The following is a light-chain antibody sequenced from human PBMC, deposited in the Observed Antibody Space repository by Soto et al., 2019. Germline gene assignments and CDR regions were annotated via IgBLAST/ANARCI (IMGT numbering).Light chain of an antibody. V-gene: IGLV2-14*03. Sequence: QSALTQPASVSGSPGQSITISCTGTSSDIGNYNFVSWYQQHPGKAPKVMIYDVSNRPSGVSNRFSGSKSGNTASLTISGLQAEDEADYYCSSYTSTSTRVVFGGGTKVTVL. CDR3: SSYTSTSTRVV. J-gene: IGLJ2*01. CDR1: SSDIGNYNF. CDR2: DVS.